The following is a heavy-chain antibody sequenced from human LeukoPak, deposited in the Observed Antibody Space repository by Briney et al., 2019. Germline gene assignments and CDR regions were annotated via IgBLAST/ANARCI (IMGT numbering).Heavy chain of an antibody. Sequence: PGRSLRLSCAASGFGFSNYAMHWVRQPPGKGLEWVAVIWYDGKNKFYADNVKGRLTISRDNSKNTLYLQLNSLRVEDTAVYYCARVWSSGYTKDYWGQGTLVTVSS. CDR1: GFGFSNYA. D-gene: IGHD3-22*01. J-gene: IGHJ4*02. CDR3: ARVWSSGYTKDY. V-gene: IGHV3-33*01. CDR2: IWYDGKNK.